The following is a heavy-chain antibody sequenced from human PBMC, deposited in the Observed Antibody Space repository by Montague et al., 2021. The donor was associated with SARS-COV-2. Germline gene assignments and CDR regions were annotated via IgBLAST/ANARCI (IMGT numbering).Heavy chain of an antibody. CDR1: GFTLSSYS. CDR2: ISSSSSYI. J-gene: IGHJ4*02. D-gene: IGHD3-3*01. CDR3: ARGVEWLLFNVFDY. Sequence: SLRLSCAASGFTLSSYSMNWVRQAPGKGLEWVSSISSSSSYIYYADSVKGRFTISRDNAKNSLYLQMNSLRAEDTAVYYCARGVEWLLFNVFDYWGQGTLVTVSS. V-gene: IGHV3-21*01.